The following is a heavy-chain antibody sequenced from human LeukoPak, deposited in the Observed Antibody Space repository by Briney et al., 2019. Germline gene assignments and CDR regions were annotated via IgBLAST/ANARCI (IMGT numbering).Heavy chain of an antibody. CDR1: GFIFSSYW. Sequence: GGSLRLSCAASGFIFSSYWMSWVRQAPGKGLEWVANIKQDGREKYYVDSVKGRFTVSRDSAKNSLYLQMNSLRAEDTAVYYCAKTLVVVPAAIRHFDYWGQGTLVTVSS. V-gene: IGHV3-7*03. D-gene: IGHD2-2*01. J-gene: IGHJ4*02. CDR3: AKTLVVVPAAIRHFDY. CDR2: IKQDGREK.